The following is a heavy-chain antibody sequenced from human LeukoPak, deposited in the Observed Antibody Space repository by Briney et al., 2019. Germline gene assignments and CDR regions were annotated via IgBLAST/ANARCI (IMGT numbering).Heavy chain of an antibody. CDR2: IRSKAYGGTT. CDR3: TRDVVPGYCSGGSCYSFQH. CDR1: GFTIGDYA. Sequence: GRFLRLSCTASGFTIGDYAMSWFRQAPGKGQEWEGFIRSKAYGGTTEYAASVKGRFTISRDDSKSIAYLQINSLKTEDTAVYYCTRDVVPGYCSGGSCYSFQHWGQGTLVTVSS. J-gene: IGHJ1*01. V-gene: IGHV3-49*03. D-gene: IGHD2-15*01.